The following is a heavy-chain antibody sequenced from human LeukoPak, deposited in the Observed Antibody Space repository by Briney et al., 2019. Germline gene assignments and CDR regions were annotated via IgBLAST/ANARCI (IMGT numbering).Heavy chain of an antibody. CDR1: GGSISSGGYS. V-gene: IGHV4-30-2*01. CDR2: IYHSGST. CDR3: AREVDSRKGYYFDY. D-gene: IGHD3-22*01. J-gene: IGHJ4*03. Sequence: SETLSLTCAVSGGSISSGGYSWSWIRQPPGKGLEWIGYIYHSGSTYYNPSLKSRVTISVDRSKNQFSLKLSSVTAADTAVYYCAREVDSRKGYYFDYWGQGTMVTVSS.